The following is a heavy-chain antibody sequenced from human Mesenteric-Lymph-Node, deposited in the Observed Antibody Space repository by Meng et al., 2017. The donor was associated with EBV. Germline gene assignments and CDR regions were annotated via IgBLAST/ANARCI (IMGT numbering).Heavy chain of an antibody. V-gene: IGHV4-61*01. CDR3: AREGTTVTRWFDP. J-gene: IGHJ5*02. Sequence: QVQMKESGPGLVKPSETLSLTCNVPGDSVSSGNNYWSWIRQSPGRGLEWIGNIYFTGSTFYNPALKSRVTISGDTSKNQFSLKLTSVTAADTAVYYCAREGTTVTRWFDPWGPGTLVTVSS. CDR2: IYFTGST. CDR1: GDSVSSGNNY. D-gene: IGHD4-11*01.